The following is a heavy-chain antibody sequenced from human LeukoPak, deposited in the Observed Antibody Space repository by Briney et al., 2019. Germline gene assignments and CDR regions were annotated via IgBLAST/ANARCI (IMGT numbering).Heavy chain of an antibody. CDR1: GYTFTSYG. Sequence: ASVRVSCKASGYTFTSYGISWVRQAPGQGLEWMGWISTYNADTDYAQKFQGRVTMTTETSTSTAYMELRSLTSDDTAVYYCARDGEGSSWYVLDYWGQGTLVTVSS. J-gene: IGHJ4*02. CDR2: ISTYNADT. V-gene: IGHV1-18*01. D-gene: IGHD6-13*01. CDR3: ARDGEGSSWYVLDY.